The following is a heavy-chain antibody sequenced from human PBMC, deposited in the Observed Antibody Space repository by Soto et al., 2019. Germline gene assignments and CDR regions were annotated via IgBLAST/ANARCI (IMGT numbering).Heavy chain of an antibody. J-gene: IGHJ4*02. CDR2: IKQDGSEK. D-gene: IGHD6-19*01. CDR1: GFTFSSYW. CDR3: ARAIAVAGSLFDY. V-gene: IGHV3-7*01. Sequence: EVQLVESGGGLVQPGGSLRLSCAASGFTFSSYWMSWVRQAPGKGLEWVANIKQDGSEKYYVDSVKGRFTISRDNAKNSLYLQMNRLRAEDTAVYYCARAIAVAGSLFDYWGQGTLVTVSS.